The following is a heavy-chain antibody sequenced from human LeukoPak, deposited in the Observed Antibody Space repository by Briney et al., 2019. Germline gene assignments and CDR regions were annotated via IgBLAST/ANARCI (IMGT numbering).Heavy chain of an antibody. D-gene: IGHD3-16*01. V-gene: IGHV3-66*01. Sequence: GGSLRLSCAASGFTVSSNYMSWVRQAPGKGLEWVSVIYSGGSTYYADSVKGRFTISRDNSKNTLYLQMNSMRAEDTAVYYCARGPKGGYDAFDIWGQGTMVTVSS. CDR3: ARGPKGGYDAFDI. CDR1: GFTVSSNY. J-gene: IGHJ3*02. CDR2: IYSGGST.